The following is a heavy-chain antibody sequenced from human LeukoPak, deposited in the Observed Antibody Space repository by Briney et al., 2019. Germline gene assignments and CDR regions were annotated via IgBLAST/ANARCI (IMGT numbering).Heavy chain of an antibody. D-gene: IGHD2-2*01. CDR3: ARVPPAAHQLFCSDY. Sequence: AASVKVSCKASGYTFTNYGISWVRQAPGQGLEWMGWISAYNGNTKYAQKLQGRVTMTTDTSTTTAYMELRRLRSDDTAVYYCARVPPAAHQLFCSDYWGQGTQVTISS. J-gene: IGHJ4*02. V-gene: IGHV1-18*01. CDR2: ISAYNGNT. CDR1: GYTFTNYG.